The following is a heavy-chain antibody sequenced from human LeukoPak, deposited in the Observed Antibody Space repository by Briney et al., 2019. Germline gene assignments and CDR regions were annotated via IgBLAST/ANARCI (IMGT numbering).Heavy chain of an antibody. CDR1: GFTFDDYA. Sequence: PGRSLRLSCAASGFTFDDYAMHWDRQAPGKGLEWVSGISWNSGGIGYADSVKGRFTISRDNAKNSLYLQMNSLRADDTALYYCAKGKKMTVAGLFDYWGQGTLVTVSS. V-gene: IGHV3-9*01. CDR2: ISWNSGGI. J-gene: IGHJ4*02. D-gene: IGHD6-19*01. CDR3: AKGKKMTVAGLFDY.